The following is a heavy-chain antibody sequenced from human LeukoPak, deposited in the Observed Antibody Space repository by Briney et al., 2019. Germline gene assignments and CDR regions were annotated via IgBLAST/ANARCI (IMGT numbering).Heavy chain of an antibody. Sequence: GGSLRLSCAASGFTFSRYAMHWVREAPGKRLEWVAVISYDGSNKYYADSVKGRFTNPRDNSKNTLYLQMNSLRAEDTAVYYCARDRFYRDGYNWGAIDYWGQGTLVTVSS. CDR3: ARDRFYRDGYNWGAIDY. V-gene: IGHV3-30*01. J-gene: IGHJ4*02. CDR1: GFTFSRYA. D-gene: IGHD5-24*01. CDR2: ISYDGSNK.